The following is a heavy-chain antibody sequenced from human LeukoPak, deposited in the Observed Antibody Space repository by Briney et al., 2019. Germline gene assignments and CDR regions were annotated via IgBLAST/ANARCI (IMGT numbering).Heavy chain of an antibody. D-gene: IGHD3-16*01. Sequence: GGSLRLSCAASGFTFSSYVMSWVRQAPGKGLEWVSVIYSGGTTYYADSVKGRFTISRDNSKNTLFLQINSLRAEDTAVYYCARGLRGMADSYYYGMDLWGQGTTVTVSS. CDR3: ARGLRGMADSYYYGMDL. CDR2: IYSGGTT. V-gene: IGHV3-53*01. J-gene: IGHJ6*02. CDR1: GFTFSSYV.